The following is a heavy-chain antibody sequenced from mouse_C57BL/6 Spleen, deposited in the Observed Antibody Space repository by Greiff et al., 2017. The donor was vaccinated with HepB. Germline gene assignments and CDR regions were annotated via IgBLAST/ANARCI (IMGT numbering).Heavy chain of an antibody. CDR3: ARIYGNFYYYAMDY. CDR1: GFTFSDYG. CDR2: ISSGSSTI. V-gene: IGHV5-17*01. Sequence: EVQRVESGGGLVKPGGSLKLSCAASGFTFSDYGMHWVRQAPEKGLEWVAYISSGSSTIYYADTVKGRFTISRDNAKNTLFLQMTSLRSEDTAMYYCARIYGNFYYYAMDYWGQGTSVTVSS. J-gene: IGHJ4*01. D-gene: IGHD2-1*01.